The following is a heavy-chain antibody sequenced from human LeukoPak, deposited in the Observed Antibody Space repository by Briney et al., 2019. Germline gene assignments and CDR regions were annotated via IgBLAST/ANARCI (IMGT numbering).Heavy chain of an antibody. Sequence: GGSLRLSCAASGFTFSSYAMHWVRQAPGKGLEWVAVISYDGSNKYYADSVKGRFTISRDNSKNTLYLQMNSLRAEGTAVYYCARDRGSSWETHFDYWGQGTLVTVSS. CDR3: ARDRGSSWETHFDY. CDR1: GFTFSSYA. D-gene: IGHD6-13*01. V-gene: IGHV3-30-3*01. J-gene: IGHJ4*02. CDR2: ISYDGSNK.